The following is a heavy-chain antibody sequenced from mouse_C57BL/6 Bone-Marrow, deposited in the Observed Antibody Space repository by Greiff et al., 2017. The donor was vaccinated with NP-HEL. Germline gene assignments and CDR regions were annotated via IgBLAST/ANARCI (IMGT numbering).Heavy chain of an antibody. D-gene: IGHD1-1*02. CDR1: GYTFTSYW. CDR3: ARSGRGDY. V-gene: IGHV1-61*01. CDR2: IYPSDSET. Sequence: QVQLQQPGAELVRPGSSVKLSCKASGYTFTSYWMAWVKQRPGQGLEWIGNIYPSDSETHYNQKFKDKATLTVDKSSSTAYMQLSSLTSEDSAVYYCARSGRGDYWGQGTTLTVSS. J-gene: IGHJ2*01.